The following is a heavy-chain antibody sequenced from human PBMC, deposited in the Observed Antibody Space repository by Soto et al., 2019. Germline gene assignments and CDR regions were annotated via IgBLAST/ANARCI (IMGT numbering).Heavy chain of an antibody. Sequence: EVQLVAAGGGLVQPGGSLRLSCVASGFSLSDHYMDWVRQAPGKGLEWLGLIRNEPYGYTTNYAASVKGRVTISRDDSKNSLLLQMESLIYEDAAIYYCAGVTWTRDCLPWGQGSLVTVSS. CDR1: GFSLSDHY. D-gene: IGHD2-21*02. CDR2: IRNEPYGYTT. CDR3: AGVTWTRDCLP. J-gene: IGHJ4*02. V-gene: IGHV3-72*01.